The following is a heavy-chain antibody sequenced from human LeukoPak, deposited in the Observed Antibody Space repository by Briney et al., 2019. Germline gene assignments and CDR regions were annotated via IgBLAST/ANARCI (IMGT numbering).Heavy chain of an antibody. Sequence: SETLSLTCTVSGGSISSYYWSWIRQPPGKGLEWIGYIYYSGSTNYNPSLKSRVTISVDTSKNQFSLKLSSVTAADTAVYYCARLVHFSSEYFDYWGQGTLVTVSS. CDR3: ARLVHFSSEYFDY. D-gene: IGHD6-6*01. CDR1: GGSISSYY. CDR2: IYYSGST. J-gene: IGHJ4*02. V-gene: IGHV4-59*01.